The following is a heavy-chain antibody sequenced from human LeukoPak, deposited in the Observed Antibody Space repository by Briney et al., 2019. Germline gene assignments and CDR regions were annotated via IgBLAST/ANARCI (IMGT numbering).Heavy chain of an antibody. CDR3: AKDGSSLNFDY. D-gene: IGHD6-6*01. CDR2: ISGSGGST. CDR1: GFTFSSYG. J-gene: IGHJ4*02. Sequence: GGSLRLSCAASGFTFSSYGMHWVRQAPGKGLEWVSAISGSGGSTYYADSVKGRFTISRDNSKNTLYLQMNSLRAEDTAVYYCAKDGSSLNFDYWGQGTLVTVSS. V-gene: IGHV3-23*01.